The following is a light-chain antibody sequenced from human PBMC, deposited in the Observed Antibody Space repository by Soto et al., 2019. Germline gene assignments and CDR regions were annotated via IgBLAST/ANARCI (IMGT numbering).Light chain of an antibody. CDR1: SSDVGGYNY. CDR3: SSYAGSLSVNYV. CDR2: EVS. V-gene: IGLV2-8*01. Sequence: QSVLTQPPSASGSPGQSVTISCTGTSSDVGGYNYVSWYQQHPGKAPKLMIYEVSKRPSGVPDRFSGSKSGNTASLTVSGLQAEDEADYYCSSYAGSLSVNYVFGTGTKVTVL. J-gene: IGLJ1*01.